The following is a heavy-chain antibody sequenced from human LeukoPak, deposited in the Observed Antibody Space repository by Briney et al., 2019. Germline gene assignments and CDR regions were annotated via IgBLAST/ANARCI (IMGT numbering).Heavy chain of an antibody. CDR1: GGSISSYY. CDR3: ARGKVLRYFDWFHQPFDY. CDR2: IYYSGST. J-gene: IGHJ4*02. V-gene: IGHV4-59*01. D-gene: IGHD3-9*01. Sequence: PSEALSLTCTVSGGSISSYYWSWIRQPPGKGLEWIGYIYYSGSTNYNPSLKSRVTISVDTSKNQFSLKLSSVTAADTAVYYCARGKVLRYFDWFHQPFDYWGQGTLVTVSS.